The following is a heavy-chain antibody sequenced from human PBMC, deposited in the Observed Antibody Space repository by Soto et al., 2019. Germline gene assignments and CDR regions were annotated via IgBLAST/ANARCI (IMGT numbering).Heavy chain of an antibody. Sequence: QVQLVQSGAEVKKPGASVKVSCKASGYTFTSYDINWVRQATGQGLEWMGWMNPNSGNTGYAQKFQGRVTMTRNTSISTAYRELSSLRSEDTAVYYCARGLKYYDFWSGYRYYFDYWGQGTLVTVSS. CDR2: MNPNSGNT. CDR3: ARGLKYYDFWSGYRYYFDY. J-gene: IGHJ4*02. CDR1: GYTFTSYD. V-gene: IGHV1-8*01. D-gene: IGHD3-3*01.